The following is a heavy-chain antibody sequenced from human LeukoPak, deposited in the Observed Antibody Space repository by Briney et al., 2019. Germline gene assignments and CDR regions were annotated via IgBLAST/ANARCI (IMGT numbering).Heavy chain of an antibody. CDR2: ISSSSSYI. D-gene: IGHD3-9*01. V-gene: IGHV3-21*01. CDR1: GFTFSSYS. Sequence: GGSLRLSCAASGFTFSSYSMNWVRQAPGKGLGWASPISSSSSYIYYADSVKGRFTISRDNAKNSLYLQMNSLRAEDTAVYYCARGDPPVLSVAFDIWGQGTMVTVSS. J-gene: IGHJ3*02. CDR3: ARGDPPVLSVAFDI.